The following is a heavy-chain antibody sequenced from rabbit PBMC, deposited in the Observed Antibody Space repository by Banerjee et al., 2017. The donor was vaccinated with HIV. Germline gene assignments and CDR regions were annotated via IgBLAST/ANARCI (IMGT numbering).Heavy chain of an antibody. CDR2: IGTATGIT. Sequence: QEQLEESGGGLVKPEGSLTLTCKASGIDFSTYYYMCWVRQAPGKGLEWIGCIGTATGITWYASWVNGRFTLSKTSWTTVTLQMTSLTAADTATYFCARDLTGVTCWNFDLWGPGPLVTVS. V-gene: IGHV1S45*01. CDR1: GIDFSTYYY. D-gene: IGHD3-3*01. J-gene: IGHJ4*01. CDR3: ARDLTGVTCWNFDL.